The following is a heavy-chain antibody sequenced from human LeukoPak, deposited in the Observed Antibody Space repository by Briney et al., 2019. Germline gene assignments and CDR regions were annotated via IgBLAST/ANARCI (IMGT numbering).Heavy chain of an antibody. D-gene: IGHD6-13*01. CDR3: ARTRIAAATWFDP. CDR1: GFTVSSNY. V-gene: IGHV3-53*01. Sequence: GGSLRLSCAASGFTVSSNYMSWVRQAPGKGLEWVSVIYSGGSTYYADSVKGRFTISRDNSKNTLYLQMNSLRAEDTAVYYCARTRIAAATWFDPWGQGTLVTVSS. J-gene: IGHJ5*02. CDR2: IYSGGST.